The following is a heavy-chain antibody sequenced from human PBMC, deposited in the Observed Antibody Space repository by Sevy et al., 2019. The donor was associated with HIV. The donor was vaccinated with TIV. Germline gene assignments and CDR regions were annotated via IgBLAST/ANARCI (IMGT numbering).Heavy chain of an antibody. CDR2: INSDGRIT. CDR1: GFTFSSHW. D-gene: IGHD1-26*01. Sequence: GGSLRLSCVVSGFTFSSHWMHWVRQAPGKGLVWVLRINSDGRITTYADSVKGRFTISRDNAKDTLYLQMNSLRAEDAAVYYCARVHPISGSYTFDSWGQGTLVTVSS. J-gene: IGHJ4*02. V-gene: IGHV3-74*01. CDR3: ARVHPISGSYTFDS.